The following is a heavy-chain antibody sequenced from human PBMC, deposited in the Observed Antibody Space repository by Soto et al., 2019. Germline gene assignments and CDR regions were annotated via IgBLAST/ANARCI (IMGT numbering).Heavy chain of an antibody. D-gene: IGHD3-10*02. J-gene: IGHJ5*02. CDR1: GFTFYTDW. CDR2: ITSDGSAK. CDR3: SGEQCWRFDP. V-gene: IGHV3-7*01. Sequence: EVQLVESGGGLVQPGGSLRLSCAASGFTFYTDWMSWVRQATGKWLEWVATITSDGSAKYYVDSVKGRFTISRDNARNSLYLQMNGLSAEDTAVYYCSGEQCWRFDPWGQGTLVTVSS.